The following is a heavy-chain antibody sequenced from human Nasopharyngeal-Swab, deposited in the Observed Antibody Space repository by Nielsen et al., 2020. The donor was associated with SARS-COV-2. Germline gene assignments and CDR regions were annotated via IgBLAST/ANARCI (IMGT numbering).Heavy chain of an antibody. CDR3: ARDRMGATPYFDY. D-gene: IGHD1-26*01. CDR2: ISSSSSTI. Sequence: GESLKISCAASGFTFSSYSMNWVRQAPGKGLEWVSYISSSSSTIYYADSVKGRFTISRDNAKNSLYLQMNSLRDEDTAVYYCARDRMGATPYFDYWGQGTLVTVSS. V-gene: IGHV3-48*02. CDR1: GFTFSSYS. J-gene: IGHJ4*02.